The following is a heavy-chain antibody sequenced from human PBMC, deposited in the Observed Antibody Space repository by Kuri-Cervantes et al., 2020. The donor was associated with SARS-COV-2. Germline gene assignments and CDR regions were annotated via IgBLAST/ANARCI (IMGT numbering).Heavy chain of an antibody. CDR3: TTVTPTSVFDF. Sequence: GSLRLSCTVSGGSISSSYWSWIRQPPGKGLEWIGHIYYSGSVSYNPSLMSRVTISVDTSKNQFSLRLTSVTAADTAVYYCTTVTPTSVFDFWGQGTLVTVSS. V-gene: IGHV4-59*01. CDR2: IYYSGSV. J-gene: IGHJ4*02. D-gene: IGHD4-17*01. CDR1: GGSISSSY.